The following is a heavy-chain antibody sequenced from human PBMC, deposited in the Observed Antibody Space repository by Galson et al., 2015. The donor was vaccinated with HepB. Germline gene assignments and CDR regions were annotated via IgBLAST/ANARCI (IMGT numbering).Heavy chain of an antibody. CDR2: INPSGGST. V-gene: IGHV1-46*01. Sequence: SVKVSCKASGYTFTGYYMHWVRQAPGQGLEWMGIINPSGGSTSYAQKFQGRVTMTRDTSTSTVYMELSSLRSEDTAVYYCATYRVSSFYFDYWGQGTLVTVSS. J-gene: IGHJ4*02. CDR1: GYTFTGYY. D-gene: IGHD1-14*01. CDR3: ATYRVSSFYFDY.